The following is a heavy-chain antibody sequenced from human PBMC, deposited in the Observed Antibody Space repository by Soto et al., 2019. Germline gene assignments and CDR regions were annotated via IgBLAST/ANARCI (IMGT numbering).Heavy chain of an antibody. CDR3: ARVDEEYSSGWAAHFDY. CDR2: IYYSGST. CDR1: GCSLSRCGYF. V-gene: IGHV4-31*03. J-gene: IGHJ4*02. D-gene: IGHD6-19*01. Sequence: SETPSLTSPVSGCSLSRCGYFLDLIRPDPGKGLEWIGYIYYSGSTYYNPSLKSRVTISVDTSKNQFSLKLSSVTAADTAVYYCARVDEEYSSGWAAHFDYWGQGTLVTVSS.